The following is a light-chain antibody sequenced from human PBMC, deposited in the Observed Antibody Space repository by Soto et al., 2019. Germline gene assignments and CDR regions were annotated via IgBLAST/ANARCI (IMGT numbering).Light chain of an antibody. CDR2: GNS. J-gene: IGLJ3*02. Sequence: QSVLTQPPSVSGAPGHRVTISCTGSSSNIGAGYDVHWYQQLPGTAPKLLIYGNSNRPSGVPDRFSCSKSGTSAYLAITGLQAEDEADYSCQSYDSSLSGWVFGGGTKVTVL. CDR3: QSYDSSLSGWV. V-gene: IGLV1-40*01. CDR1: SSNIGAGYD.